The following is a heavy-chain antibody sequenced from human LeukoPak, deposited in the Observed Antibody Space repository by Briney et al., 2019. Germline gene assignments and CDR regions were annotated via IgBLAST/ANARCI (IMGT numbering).Heavy chain of an antibody. CDR3: ARVRYCSTNRCYDREFHN. V-gene: IGHV4-59*01. D-gene: IGHD2-2*01. CDR1: GGSISNYY. CDR2: IYYSGNT. Sequence: SETLSLTCTVSGGSISNYYWSWIRQPPGKGLEWIGYIYYSGNTNYNPSLKSRVTISVDTSKNQFSLKLNSVTAADTAVYYCARVRYCSTNRCYDREFHNWGQGTLVTVSS. J-gene: IGHJ4*02.